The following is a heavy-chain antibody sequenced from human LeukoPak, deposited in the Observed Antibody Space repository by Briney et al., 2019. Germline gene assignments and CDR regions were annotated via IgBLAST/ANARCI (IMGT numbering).Heavy chain of an antibody. CDR3: ARGYCSGGSCYYPMDV. D-gene: IGHD2-15*01. J-gene: IGHJ6*02. CDR1: GFTFSSYA. V-gene: IGHV3-23*01. CDR2: ISGSGGST. Sequence: GGSLRLSCAASGFTFSSYAMSWVRQAPGKGLEWVSAISGSGGSTYYADSVKGRFTISRDNSKNTLYLQMNSLRAEDTAVYYCARGYCSGGSCYYPMDVWGQGTTVTVSS.